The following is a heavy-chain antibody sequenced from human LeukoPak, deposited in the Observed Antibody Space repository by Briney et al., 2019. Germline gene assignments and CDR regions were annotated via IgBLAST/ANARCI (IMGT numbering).Heavy chain of an antibody. V-gene: IGHV3-23*01. CDR3: VRGWQQLGS. D-gene: IGHD1-1*01. Sequence: GGSLRLSCAASGFTFSSYGMHWVRQAPGKGLEWVSSLTGGSDNSEHADSVKGRFSISRDNSKNTLYLQMNSLTAEDTAVYYCVRGWQQLGSWGRGTLLTVSS. CDR2: LTGGSDNS. CDR1: GFTFSSYG. J-gene: IGHJ5*02.